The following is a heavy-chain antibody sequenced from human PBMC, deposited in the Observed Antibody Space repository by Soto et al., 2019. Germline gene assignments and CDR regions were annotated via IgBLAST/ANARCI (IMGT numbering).Heavy chain of an antibody. J-gene: IGHJ4*02. Sequence: SETLSLTCTVSGGSVSSGSDYWSWIRQPPGKGLEWIGYIYYRGSTNYNPSLKSRVTISVDTSKNQFSLKLSSVTAADTAVYYCARGLQLWTLDYWGQGTLVTVS. D-gene: IGHD5-18*01. CDR2: IYYRGST. CDR3: ARGLQLWTLDY. CDR1: GGSVSSGSDY. V-gene: IGHV4-61*01.